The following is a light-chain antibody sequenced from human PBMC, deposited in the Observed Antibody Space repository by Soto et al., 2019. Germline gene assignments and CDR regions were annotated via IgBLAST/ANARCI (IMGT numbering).Light chain of an antibody. V-gene: IGKV3-15*01. Sequence: EIVMTQSPATLSVSPGERATLSCRASQSVSSNLAWYQQKPGQAPRLLIYGASTRATGIPARFNGSGSGTAFTLTITSLEPEDSAVYYCQQRTNWPLTFGGGTKVEVK. CDR2: GAS. CDR1: QSVSSN. CDR3: QQRTNWPLT. J-gene: IGKJ4*01.